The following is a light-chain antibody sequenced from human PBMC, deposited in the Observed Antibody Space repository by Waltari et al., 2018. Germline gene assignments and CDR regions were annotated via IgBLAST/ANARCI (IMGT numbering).Light chain of an antibody. CDR1: QSVSSY. CDR3: QQRSNWPLFT. Sequence: EIVLTQSPATLSLSPGERATLSCRASQSVSSYLAWDQHKRGQAPRLLIYGASNWASGIPARFSGSGSGTDFTLTISSLEPEDFAVYYCQQRSNWPLFTFGPGTKVDIK. CDR2: GAS. V-gene: IGKV3-11*01. J-gene: IGKJ3*01.